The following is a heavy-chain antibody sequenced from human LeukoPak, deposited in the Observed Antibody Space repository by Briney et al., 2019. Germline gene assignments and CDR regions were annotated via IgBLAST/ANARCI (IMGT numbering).Heavy chain of an antibody. V-gene: IGHV1-69*04. Sequence: SVTVSCTASGGTFSSYAISWVRQAPGQGLEWMGRIIPILGIANYAQKFQGRVTITADKSTSTAYMELSSLRSEDTAVYYCARLYYDILTGYDRYFDYWGQGTLVTVSS. CDR3: ARLYYDILTGYDRYFDY. D-gene: IGHD3-9*01. CDR1: GGTFSSYA. CDR2: IIPILGIA. J-gene: IGHJ4*02.